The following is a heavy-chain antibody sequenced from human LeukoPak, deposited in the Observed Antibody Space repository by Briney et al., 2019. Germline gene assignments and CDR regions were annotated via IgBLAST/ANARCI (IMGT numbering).Heavy chain of an antibody. J-gene: IGHJ4*02. Sequence: GGSLRLSCAASGFSFSNYNMNWVRQAPGKGLEWVSAISGSGGSTYYADSVKGRFTISRDNSKNTLYLQMNSLRAEDTAVYYCAKDLRRPTGDQIDYWGQGTLVTVSS. D-gene: IGHD7-27*01. V-gene: IGHV3-23*01. CDR2: ISGSGGST. CDR1: GFSFSNYN. CDR3: AKDLRRPTGDQIDY.